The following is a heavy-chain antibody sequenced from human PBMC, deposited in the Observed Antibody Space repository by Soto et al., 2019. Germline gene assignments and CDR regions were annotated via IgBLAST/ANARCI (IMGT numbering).Heavy chain of an antibody. V-gene: IGHV3-74*01. Sequence: EVQLVESGGGFVPPGGSLRLSCAASGFTFSSYYMHWVRQAPGKGLVWVSRISSDGSSTSYADSVKGRFTISRDNAKNTLSLQVNSLRAEDTAVYYCARAGVNHAFDIRGQGTMVTVSS. CDR3: ARAGVNHAFDI. CDR1: GFTFSSYY. J-gene: IGHJ3*02. CDR2: ISSDGSST. D-gene: IGHD2-21*01.